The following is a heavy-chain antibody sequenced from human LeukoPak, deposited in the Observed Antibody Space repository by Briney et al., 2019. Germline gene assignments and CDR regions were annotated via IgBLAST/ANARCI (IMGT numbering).Heavy chain of an antibody. CDR1: GGSISSYY. D-gene: IGHD2-2*01. Sequence: SETLSLTCTVSGGSISSYYWSWIRQPPGKGLEWIGYIYYSGSTNYNPSLKSRVTISVDTSKNQFSLKLSSVTAADTAVYYCARVDREKRVVPAASLRDSPYYYYMDVWGKGTTVTVSS. CDR2: IYYSGST. CDR3: ARVDREKRVVPAASLRDSPYYYYMDV. J-gene: IGHJ6*03. V-gene: IGHV4-59*01.